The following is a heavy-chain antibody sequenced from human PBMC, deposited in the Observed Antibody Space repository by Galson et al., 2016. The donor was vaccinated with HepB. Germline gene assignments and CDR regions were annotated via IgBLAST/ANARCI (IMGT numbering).Heavy chain of an antibody. V-gene: IGHV3-23*01. Sequence: SLRLSCAASGFTFSSYTMSWVRQAPGKGLEWVSSIRGSGSNSWYADSVKGRFTISRDNSKNTLYLQMNSLRAEDTAVYYCAKDGFNYYGSGSMFYHYYMDVWGQGTTVTVSS. CDR3: AKDGFNYYGSGSMFYHYYMDV. CDR1: GFTFSSYT. CDR2: IRGSGSNS. J-gene: IGHJ6*03. D-gene: IGHD3-10*01.